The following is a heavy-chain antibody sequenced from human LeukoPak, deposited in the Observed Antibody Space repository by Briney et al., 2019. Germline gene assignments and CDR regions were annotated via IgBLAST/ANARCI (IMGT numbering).Heavy chain of an antibody. D-gene: IGHD3-16*02. CDR1: GGSISGYY. J-gene: IGHJ5*02. CDR2: INRSGST. Sequence: SETLSLTCAVYGGSISGYYWSWIRQPPGKGLEWIGEINRSGSTNCNPSLKSRVTISIDTSKNQFSLRLTSVTAADTAVYYCARVGDYVWGSCRSTVGDDHWFDPWGQGTLVSVST. V-gene: IGHV4-34*01. CDR3: ARVGDYVWGSCRSTVGDDHWFDP.